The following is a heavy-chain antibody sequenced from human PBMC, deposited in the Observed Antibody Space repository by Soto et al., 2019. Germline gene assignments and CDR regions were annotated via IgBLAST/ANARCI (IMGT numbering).Heavy chain of an antibody. CDR2: IYYSGST. D-gene: IGHD5-18*01. CDR1: GGSISSSSYY. CDR3: ARQARRMDTAMVLDFDY. J-gene: IGHJ4*02. V-gene: IGHV4-39*01. Sequence: SETLSLTCTVSGGSISSSSYYWGWIRQPPGKGLEWIGSIYYSGSTYYNPSLKSRVTISVDTSKNQFSLKLSSVTAADTAVYYCARQARRMDTAMVLDFDYWGQGTLVTVSS.